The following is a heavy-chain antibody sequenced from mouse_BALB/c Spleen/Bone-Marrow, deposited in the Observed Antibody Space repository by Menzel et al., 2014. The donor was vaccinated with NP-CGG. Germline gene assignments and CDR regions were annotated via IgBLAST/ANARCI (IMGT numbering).Heavy chain of an antibody. Sequence: QVQLQQPGAELIKPGASVKMSCKASGYTFTSYTMHWVKQRPGQGLEWIGYIYPSSGYTNYNQKFKDKATLTADKSSSTAYTQLSSLTSEDSAVYYCAREWTMPFAYWGQGTLVTVSA. D-gene: IGHD1-1*02. CDR2: IYPSSGYT. J-gene: IGHJ3*01. V-gene: IGHV1S26*01. CDR1: GYTFTSYT. CDR3: AREWTMPFAY.